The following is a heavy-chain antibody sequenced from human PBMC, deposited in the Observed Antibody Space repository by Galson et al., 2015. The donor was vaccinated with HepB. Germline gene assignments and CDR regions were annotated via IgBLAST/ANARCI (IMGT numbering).Heavy chain of an antibody. D-gene: IGHD1-26*01. CDR2: IKSKTDGGTT. J-gene: IGHJ4*02. V-gene: IGHV3-15*07. CDR1: GFTFSNAW. Sequence: SLRLSCAASGFTFSNAWMNWVRQAPGKGLEWVGRIKSKTDGGTTDYAAPVKGRFTISRDDSKNTLYLQMNSLKTEDTAVYYCTTVDSQWELQQACDYWGQGTLVTVSS. CDR3: TTVDSQWELQQACDY.